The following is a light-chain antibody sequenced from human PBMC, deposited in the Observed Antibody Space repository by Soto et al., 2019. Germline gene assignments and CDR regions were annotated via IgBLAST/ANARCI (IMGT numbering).Light chain of an antibody. CDR1: QSVSSY. Sequence: EIVLTQSPATLSLSPGERATLSCRASQSVSSYLAWYQQKPGQAPRLLIYDASNRATGIPARFSGSGSGADFTLTISSLEPEDFAIYYCQQYGSSQYTFGQGTKVDIK. CDR3: QQYGSSQYT. J-gene: IGKJ2*01. V-gene: IGKV3-11*01. CDR2: DAS.